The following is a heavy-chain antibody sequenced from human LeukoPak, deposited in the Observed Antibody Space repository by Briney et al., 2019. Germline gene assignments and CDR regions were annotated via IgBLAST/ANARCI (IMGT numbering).Heavy chain of an antibody. Sequence: ESLKISCKGSGYTFHSYWIAWVRQMPGKGLEWMGIIYPGDSDTRYSPSFQGQVTISADKSINTAYLQWSSLKASDTAMYYCARHPSYTSGWPLDYWGQGTLVTVSS. J-gene: IGHJ4*02. V-gene: IGHV5-51*01. CDR3: ARHPSYTSGWPLDY. CDR2: IYPGDSDT. CDR1: GYTFHSYW. D-gene: IGHD6-19*01.